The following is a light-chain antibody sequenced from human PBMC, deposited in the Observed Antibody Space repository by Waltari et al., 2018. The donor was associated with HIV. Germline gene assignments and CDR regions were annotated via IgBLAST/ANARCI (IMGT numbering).Light chain of an antibody. V-gene: IGKV1-39*01. J-gene: IGKJ2*01. CDR1: QTISSY. Sequence: DIQMTQSPSSLSASVGDRVTIPCRASQTISSYLNWYQQKPGKAPKLLIYGASSLQSGVPSRFSGSGSGADFTLTISSLQPEDFATYYCQQSYSAPYTFGQGTKLEIK. CDR2: GAS. CDR3: QQSYSAPYT.